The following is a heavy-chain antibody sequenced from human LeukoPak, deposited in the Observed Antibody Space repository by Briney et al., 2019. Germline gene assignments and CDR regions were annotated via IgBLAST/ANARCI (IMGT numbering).Heavy chain of an antibody. J-gene: IGHJ4*02. CDR2: ISWNSGSI. Sequence: PGRSLRLSCAASGFTFDDYAMHWVRQAPGKGLEWVSGISWNSGSIGYADSVKGRFTISRDNAKNSLYLQMISLRAEDTALYYCAKDMTAATTHNFDYWGQGTLVTVSS. CDR1: GFTFDDYA. CDR3: AKDMTAATTHNFDY. V-gene: IGHV3-9*01. D-gene: IGHD2-15*01.